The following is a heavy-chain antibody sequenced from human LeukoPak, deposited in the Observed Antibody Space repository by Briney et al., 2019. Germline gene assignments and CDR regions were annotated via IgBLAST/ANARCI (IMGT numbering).Heavy chain of an antibody. Sequence: PSETLSLTCTVSGGSISSSSYYWGWIRQPPGKGLEWIGSIYYSGSTYYNPSLKSRATISVDTSKNQFSLKLSSVTAADTAVYYCARAPNCSSTSCYSGRHWFDPWGQGTLVTVSS. CDR2: IYYSGST. J-gene: IGHJ5*02. CDR3: ARAPNCSSTSCYSGRHWFDP. CDR1: GGSISSSSYY. D-gene: IGHD2-2*01. V-gene: IGHV4-39*07.